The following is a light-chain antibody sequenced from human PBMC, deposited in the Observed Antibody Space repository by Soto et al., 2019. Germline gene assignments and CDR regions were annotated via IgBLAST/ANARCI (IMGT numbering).Light chain of an antibody. CDR2: AAS. CDR3: QQYDTSPQT. J-gene: IGKJ1*01. Sequence: EILLTQSPGTLSLSPGDRATLSCRASQSLGSGYLAWYRQKPGQAPRILIYAASSRATGVPDRFSGSGSGTDFSLTISRLEPEDFAVYYCQQYDTSPQTFGQGTKVEI. CDR1: QSLGSGY. V-gene: IGKV3-20*01.